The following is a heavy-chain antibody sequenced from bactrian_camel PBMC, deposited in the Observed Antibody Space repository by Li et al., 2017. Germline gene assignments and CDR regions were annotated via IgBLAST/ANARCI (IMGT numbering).Heavy chain of an antibody. Sequence: HVQLVESGGGSVQAGGSLTLSCVISGSTIRNNYMAWFRQAPGKEREGVAAIAGDGRTNYADSVKGRFTISRDGAKNIIALQMDSLKPEDTATYYCAADGGVSDYVPRPFAYWGQGTQVTVS. CDR2: IAGDGRT. D-gene: IGHD4*01. CDR1: GSTIRNNY. V-gene: IGHV3S53*01. J-gene: IGHJ6*01. CDR3: AADGGVSDYVPRPFAY.